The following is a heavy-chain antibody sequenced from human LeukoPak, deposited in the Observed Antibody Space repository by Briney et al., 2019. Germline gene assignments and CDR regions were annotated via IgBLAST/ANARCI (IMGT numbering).Heavy chain of an antibody. CDR1: GGSISSGGYY. Sequence: PSQTLSLTCTVSGGSISSGGYYWSWIRQPPGKGLEWIGYIYHSGSTYYNPSLKSRVTISVDRSKNQFSLKLSSVTAADTAVYYCARERRGGTYYFDYWGQGTLVTVSS. D-gene: IGHD2-15*01. J-gene: IGHJ4*02. CDR2: IYHSGST. CDR3: ARERRGGTYYFDY. V-gene: IGHV4-30-2*01.